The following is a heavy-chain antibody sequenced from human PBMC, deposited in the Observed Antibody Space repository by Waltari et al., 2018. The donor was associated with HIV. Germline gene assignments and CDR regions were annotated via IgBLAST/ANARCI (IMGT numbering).Heavy chain of an antibody. CDR1: GFTFSSFS. V-gene: IGHV3-48*01. D-gene: IGHD3-22*01. CDR2: ISSSSSTI. J-gene: IGHJ4*02. CDR3: ANMGGYYYDSSGYYYDFDY. Sequence: EVQLVGSGGGLVQPGGSLRLSCADSGFTFSSFSLSWVRQDPGKWLEWVSYISSSSSTIYYADSVKGRFTISRDNAKNSLYLQMNSLRAEDTAVYYCANMGGYYYDSSGYYYDFDYWGQGTLVTVSS.